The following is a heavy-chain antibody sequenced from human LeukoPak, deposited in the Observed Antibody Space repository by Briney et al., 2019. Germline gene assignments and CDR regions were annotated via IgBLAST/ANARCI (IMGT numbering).Heavy chain of an antibody. J-gene: IGHJ4*02. Sequence: PGGYLRLSCTASGFSFSGHWMQWARQLPGKGLVWVSRISPTGSTTSYADSVKGRFTVSRDNAKNTLYLQVNNLRAEDTAVYYCARGPNSNWSGLDFWGQGTLLTVSS. CDR1: GFSFSGHW. CDR3: ARGPNSNWSGLDF. V-gene: IGHV3-74*01. D-gene: IGHD6-6*01. CDR2: ISPTGSTT.